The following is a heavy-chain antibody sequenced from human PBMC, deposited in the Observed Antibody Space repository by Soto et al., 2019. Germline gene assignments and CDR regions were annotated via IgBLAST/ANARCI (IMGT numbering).Heavy chain of an antibody. Sequence: PSWTLSLTCTVSGGSISSYDWSWIRQPPGKGLEWIGYIYYSGSTNYNPSLKSRVTISVDTSKNQFSLKLSSVTAADTAVYYCARTSCSGGSCYAAFDIWGQGTMVTVSS. CDR1: GGSISSYD. J-gene: IGHJ3*02. D-gene: IGHD2-15*01. CDR2: IYYSGST. V-gene: IGHV4-59*01. CDR3: ARTSCSGGSCYAAFDI.